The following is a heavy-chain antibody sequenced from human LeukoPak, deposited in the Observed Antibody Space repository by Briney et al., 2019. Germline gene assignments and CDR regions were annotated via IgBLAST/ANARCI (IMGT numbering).Heavy chain of an antibody. J-gene: IGHJ4*02. CDR1: GFTFSSYA. D-gene: IGHD6-13*01. V-gene: IGHV3-23*01. CDR3: AKDQHSSSWHMSYFDY. Sequence: GGSLRLSCAASGFTFSSYAMSWVRQAPGKGLEWVSAISGSGGSTYHADSVKGRFTISRDNSKNTLYLQMNSLRAEDTAVYYCAKDQHSSSWHMSYFDYWGQGTLVTVSS. CDR2: ISGSGGST.